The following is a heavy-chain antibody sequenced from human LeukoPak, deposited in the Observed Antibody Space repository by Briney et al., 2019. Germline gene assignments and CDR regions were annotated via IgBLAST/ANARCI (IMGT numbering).Heavy chain of an antibody. CDR1: GYTFTSYG. CDR2: ISAHDGRT. Sequence: ASVKVSCKASGYTFTSYGITWVRQAPGQGLEWMGWISAHDGRTNYVQKFQGRVTMTTDTSTSTAYMELRSLRSDDTAVYYCARGDVVVSAAVRFDPWGQGTLVTVSS. V-gene: IGHV1-18*01. J-gene: IGHJ5*02. D-gene: IGHD2-2*01. CDR3: ARGDVVVSAAVRFDP.